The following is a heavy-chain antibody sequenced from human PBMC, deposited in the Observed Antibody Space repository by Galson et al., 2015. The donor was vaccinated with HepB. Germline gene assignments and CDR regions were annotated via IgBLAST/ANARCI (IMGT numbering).Heavy chain of an antibody. D-gene: IGHD3-22*01. CDR2: ISGSGGST. CDR3: AKDEASSWSSEEVITYYYDSSGYYYVPYFDY. V-gene: IGHV3-23*01. CDR1: GFTFSSYA. Sequence: SLRLSCAASGFTFSSYAMSWVRQAPGKGLEWVSAISGSGGSTYYADSVKGRFTISRDNSKNTLYLQMNSLRAEDTAVYYCAKDEASSWSSEEVITYYYDSSGYYYVPYFDYWGQGTLVTVSS. J-gene: IGHJ4*02.